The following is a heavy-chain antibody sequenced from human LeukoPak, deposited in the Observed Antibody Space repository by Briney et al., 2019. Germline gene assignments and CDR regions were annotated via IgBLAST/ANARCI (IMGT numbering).Heavy chain of an antibody. D-gene: IGHD5-24*01. Sequence: GPVKVSCKTSGYTFISYGISWVRQAPGQGLEWMGWNSAYNGHTNYAQKLQGRVTMTTDTSTSTAYMELRSLRSDDTAVYYCARAVEMATISYWYFDLWGRGTLVTVSS. CDR2: NSAYNGHT. J-gene: IGHJ2*01. CDR3: ARAVEMATISYWYFDL. CDR1: GYTFISYG. V-gene: IGHV1-18*01.